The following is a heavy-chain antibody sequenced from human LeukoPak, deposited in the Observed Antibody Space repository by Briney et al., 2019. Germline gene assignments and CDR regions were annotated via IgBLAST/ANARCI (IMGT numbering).Heavy chain of an antibody. Sequence: ASVKVSCKASGYTFTSYDINWVRQATGQGLEGMGWINPNSGGTNYAQKFQGRVTMTRDTSISTAYMELSRLRSDATAVYYCARGDLIGGSYYFYYYYMDVWGKGTTVTVSS. CDR3: ARGDLIGGSYYFYYYYMDV. V-gene: IGHV1-2*02. D-gene: IGHD1-26*01. CDR2: INPNSGGT. CDR1: GYTFTSYD. J-gene: IGHJ6*03.